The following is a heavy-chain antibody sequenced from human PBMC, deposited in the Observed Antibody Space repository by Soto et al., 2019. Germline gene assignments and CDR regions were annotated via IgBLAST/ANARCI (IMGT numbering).Heavy chain of an antibody. CDR1: GGTFSSYA. Sequence: QVQLVQSGAEVKKPGSSVKVSCKAPGGTFSSYAISWVRQAPGQGLEWMGGIIPIFGTANYEQKFQGSVTITADKSTSTGYMEPSSLSSEDTAVYYCARSQGGSSSLDIYYYYYYGMDVWGQGTTLTVSS. J-gene: IGHJ6*02. V-gene: IGHV1-69*06. CDR2: IIPIFGTA. D-gene: IGHD2-15*01. CDR3: ARSQGGSSSLDIYYYYYYGMDV.